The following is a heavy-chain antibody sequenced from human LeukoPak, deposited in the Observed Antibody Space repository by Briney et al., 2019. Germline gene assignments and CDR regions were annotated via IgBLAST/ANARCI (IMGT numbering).Heavy chain of an antibody. J-gene: IGHJ4*02. CDR3: AREPVHSYALDYFDY. CDR2: IYYSGST. CDR1: GGSISSGGYY. D-gene: IGHD5-18*01. V-gene: IGHV4-31*03. Sequence: SETLSLTCTVSGGSISSGGYYWNWIRQHPGKGLEWIGYIYYSGSTYYNPSLKSRVTISVDTSKNQFSLKLSSVTAADTAVYYCAREPVHSYALDYFDYWGQGTLVTVPS.